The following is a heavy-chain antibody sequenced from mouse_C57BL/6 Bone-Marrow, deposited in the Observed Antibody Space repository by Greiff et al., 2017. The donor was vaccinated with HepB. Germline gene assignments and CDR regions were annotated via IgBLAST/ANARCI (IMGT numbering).Heavy chain of an antibody. Sequence: QVQLQQPGAELVKPGASVKLSCKASGYTFTSYWMQWVKQRPGQGLEWIGEIDPSDSYTNYNQKFKGKATLTVDTSSSTAYMQLSSLTSEDSAVYYCARGYYYGSSYDLYYFDYWGQGTTLTVSS. CDR2: IDPSDSYT. CDR3: ARGYYYGSSYDLYYFDY. J-gene: IGHJ2*01. CDR1: GYTFTSYW. V-gene: IGHV1-50*01. D-gene: IGHD1-1*01.